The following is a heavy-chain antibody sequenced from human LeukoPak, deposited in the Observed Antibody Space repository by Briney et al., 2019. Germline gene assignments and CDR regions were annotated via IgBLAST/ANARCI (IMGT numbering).Heavy chain of an antibody. D-gene: IGHD3-22*01. J-gene: IGHJ4*02. CDR1: GFTVSSNY. Sequence: GGSLRLSCVASGFTVSSNYMSWVRQAPGKGLEWVSLIYNGGSTKYADSVKGRFTISRDNSKNTVYLQMNSLRAEDTAVYYCTRDYYDSSGYYSLVYWGQGTLVTVSA. V-gene: IGHV3-66*01. CDR2: IYNGGST. CDR3: TRDYYDSSGYYSLVY.